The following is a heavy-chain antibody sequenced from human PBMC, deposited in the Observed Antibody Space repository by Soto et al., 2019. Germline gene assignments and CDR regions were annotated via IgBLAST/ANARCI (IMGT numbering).Heavy chain of an antibody. J-gene: IGHJ5*02. Sequence: EVQLVESGGGLVQPGGSLRLSCAASGFTFSSYEMNWVRQAPGKGLEWVSYISSSGSTIYYADSVKGRFTISRDNAKNSLYLQMNSLRAEDTAVYYCERDLLFFDPWGQGTLVTVSS. CDR3: ERDLLFFDP. CDR1: GFTFSSYE. CDR2: ISSSGSTI. D-gene: IGHD3-10*01. V-gene: IGHV3-48*03.